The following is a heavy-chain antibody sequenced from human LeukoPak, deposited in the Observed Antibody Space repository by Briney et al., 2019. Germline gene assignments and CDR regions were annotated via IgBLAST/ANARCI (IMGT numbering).Heavy chain of an antibody. CDR3: AREEGDRDGYNLSLFDY. CDR1: GYTFTGYY. V-gene: IGHV1-2*02. J-gene: IGHJ4*02. D-gene: IGHD5-24*01. Sequence: ASVKVSCKASGYTFTGYYMHWVRQAPGQGLEWMGWINPNSGGTNYAQKFQRRVTMTRDTSISTAYMELSRLRSDDTAVYYCAREEGDRDGYNLSLFDYWGQGTLVTVSS. CDR2: INPNSGGT.